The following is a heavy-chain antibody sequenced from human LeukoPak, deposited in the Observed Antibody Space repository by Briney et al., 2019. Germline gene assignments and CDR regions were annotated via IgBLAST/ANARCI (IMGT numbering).Heavy chain of an antibody. CDR1: GFTFSSYW. Sequence: GGSLRLSCVGSGFTFSSYWMSWVRQAPGKGLEWVANIKQDGSEKYDVDSVKGRFTISRDNAKNSLHLQMNSLRVEDTALYYCAYGNYYDSSGSLFDNWGQGTLVTVSS. CDR3: AYGNYYDSSGSLFDN. J-gene: IGHJ4*02. CDR2: IKQDGSEK. V-gene: IGHV3-7*01. D-gene: IGHD3-22*01.